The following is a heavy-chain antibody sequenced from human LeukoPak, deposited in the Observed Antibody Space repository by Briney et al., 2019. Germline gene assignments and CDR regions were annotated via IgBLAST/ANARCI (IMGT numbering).Heavy chain of an antibody. V-gene: IGHV4-59*01. CDR1: GGSISSYY. CDR2: IYYSGST. D-gene: IGHD5-12*01. J-gene: IGHJ4*02. Sequence: SETLSLTCTVSGGSISSYYWSWIRQPPGKGLEWIGYIYYSGSTNYNPSLKSRVTISVGTSKNQFSLKLSSVTAADTAVYYCARETATGYFDYWGQGTLVTVSS. CDR3: ARETATGYFDY.